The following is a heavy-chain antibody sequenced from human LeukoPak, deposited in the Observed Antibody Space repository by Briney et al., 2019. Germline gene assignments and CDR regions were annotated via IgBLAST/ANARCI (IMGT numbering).Heavy chain of an antibody. J-gene: IGHJ4*02. D-gene: IGHD2-2*01. CDR3: ARDLGYCTSTSCYGGGFDY. CDR1: GGSLSNYY. CDR2: IYYSGRT. Sequence: SETLSLTCTVSGGSLSNYYWNWVRQPPGKGLEWIGFIYYSGRTNYNPSLKSRVTISVDTSKNQVSLKMSSVTAADTAVYYCARDLGYCTSTSCYGGGFDYWGQGTLVTVSS. V-gene: IGHV4-59*01.